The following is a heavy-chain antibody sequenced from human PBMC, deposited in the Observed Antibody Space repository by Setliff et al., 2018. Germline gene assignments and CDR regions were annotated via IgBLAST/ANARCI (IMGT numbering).Heavy chain of an antibody. CDR1: SSGDAS. CDR2: ISWNSVSI. CDR3: AKETYYYDSSGYYGDAFDI. D-gene: IGHD3-22*01. J-gene: IGHJ3*02. Sequence: SSGDASWSWVRQPPGKGLEWVSGISWNSVSIGYVDSVKGRFTISRDNAKNSLHLQMNSLRPEDTALYYCAKETYYYDSSGYYGDAFDIWGQGTMVTVSS. V-gene: IGHV3-9*01.